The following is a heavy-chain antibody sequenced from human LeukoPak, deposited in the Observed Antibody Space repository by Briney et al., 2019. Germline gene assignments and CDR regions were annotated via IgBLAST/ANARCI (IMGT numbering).Heavy chain of an antibody. D-gene: IGHD6-19*01. Sequence: GTSLRLSCAASGFSFHDHGLDWVRQAPGKGLEWVAVIAADGGVKQYADSVKGRFSLSRDNSKNTVSLQMNGLAAEDTAVYYCAREATWGQWYFDLWGQGAPVTVSS. J-gene: IGHJ4*02. CDR2: IAADGGVK. CDR3: AREATWGQWYFDL. CDR1: GFSFHDHG. V-gene: IGHV3-30*03.